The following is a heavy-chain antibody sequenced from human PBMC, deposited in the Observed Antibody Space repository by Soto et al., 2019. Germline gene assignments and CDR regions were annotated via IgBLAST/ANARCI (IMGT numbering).Heavy chain of an antibody. J-gene: IGHJ3*02. CDR1: GFTFISYG. D-gene: IGHD5-12*01. CDR2: ISYDGSNK. Sequence: QVQLVESGGGVVQPGMSLRLSCAASGFTFISYGMHWVRQAPGKGLEWVAVISYDGSNKYYADSVKGRLTISRDNSKNTLYLQMNSLRGEDTAVYYCAKDNGSGCDWLRVGDASDIWGQGTMVTVSS. V-gene: IGHV3-30*18. CDR3: AKDNGSGCDWLRVGDASDI.